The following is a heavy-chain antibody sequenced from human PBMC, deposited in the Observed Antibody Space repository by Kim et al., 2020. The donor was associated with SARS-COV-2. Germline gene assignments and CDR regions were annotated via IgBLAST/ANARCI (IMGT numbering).Heavy chain of an antibody. D-gene: IGHD3-16*01. V-gene: IGHV3-74*01. J-gene: IGHJ2*01. CDR2: INSDGSST. Sequence: GGSLRLSFAASGFTFSSYWMHWVRQAPGKGLVWVSRINSDGSSTSYADSVKGRFTISRDNAKNTLYLQMNSMRAEDTAVYYCASIIAARFTFSWYFDLWGRGTLVTVSS. CDR3: ASIIAARFTFSWYFDL. CDR1: GFTFSSYW.